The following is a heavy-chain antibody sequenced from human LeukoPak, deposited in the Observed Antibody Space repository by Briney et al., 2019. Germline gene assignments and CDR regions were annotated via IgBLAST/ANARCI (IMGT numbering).Heavy chain of an antibody. CDR3: AREPYYDSSGYCLDY. J-gene: IGHJ4*02. D-gene: IGHD3-22*01. V-gene: IGHV3-20*04. CDR2: IHWNSGST. Sequence: GGSLRLSCVASGFTFDDYGISWVRQAPGKGLEWVSRIHWNSGSTRYVDSVKGRFTMPRDNAKNSLYLQMNSLRAEDTAVYYCAREPYYDSSGYCLDYWGQGTLVTVSS. CDR1: GFTFDDYG.